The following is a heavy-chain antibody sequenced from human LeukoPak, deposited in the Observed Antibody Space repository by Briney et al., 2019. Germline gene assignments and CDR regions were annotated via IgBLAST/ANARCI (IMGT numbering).Heavy chain of an antibody. Sequence: GGSLRLSCAASGFTFSSYEMNWVRQAPGKGLEWVSYISSSGSTIYYADSVKGRFTISRDNAKNSLYLQMNSLRAEDTAVYYCARVGQYYYGSGSYYNAFDIWGQGTMVTVSS. CDR1: GFTFSSYE. CDR3: ARVGQYYYGSGSYYNAFDI. J-gene: IGHJ3*02. V-gene: IGHV3-48*03. D-gene: IGHD3-10*01. CDR2: ISSSGSTI.